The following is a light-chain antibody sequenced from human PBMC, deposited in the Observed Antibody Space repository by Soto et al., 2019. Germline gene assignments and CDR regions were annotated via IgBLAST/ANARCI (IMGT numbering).Light chain of an antibody. CDR1: RSDVGGYNY. Sequence: QSALTQPASVSGSPGQSITISCTGTRSDVGGYNYVSWYQQHPGKAPKLMIYEVSNRPSGVSNRFSGSKSGNTASLTISGLQAEDEADYYCSSYTSSSIDYVFVTGTKVTVL. CDR2: EVS. V-gene: IGLV2-14*01. CDR3: SSYTSSSIDYV. J-gene: IGLJ1*01.